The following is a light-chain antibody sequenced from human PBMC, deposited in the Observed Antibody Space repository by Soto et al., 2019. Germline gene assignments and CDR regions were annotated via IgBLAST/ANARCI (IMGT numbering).Light chain of an antibody. V-gene: IGKV1-5*01. Sequence: DIQMTQSHSTLSASVGDRVTITCRASQSISSWLAWYQQKPGKAPKLLIYDASSLESGVPSRFSGSGSGTECTLTISILQPDDCATYYCQQYDSYPGTFGQGTKV. CDR3: QQYDSYPGT. J-gene: IGKJ1*01. CDR2: DAS. CDR1: QSISSW.